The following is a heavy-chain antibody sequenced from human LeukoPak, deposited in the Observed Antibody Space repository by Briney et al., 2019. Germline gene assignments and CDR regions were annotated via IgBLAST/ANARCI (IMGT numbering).Heavy chain of an antibody. CDR2: IIPIFGTA. V-gene: IGHV1-69*05. D-gene: IGHD3-3*01. Sequence: SVKVSCKASGGTFSSYAISWVRQAPGQGLEWMGGIIPIFGTANYAQKFQGRVTMTRDMSTSTVYMELSSLRSEDTAVYYCAREAVTIFGVVRTQTTKLPHRFDPWGQGTLATVSS. J-gene: IGHJ5*02. CDR3: AREAVTIFGVVRTQTTKLPHRFDP. CDR1: GGTFSSYA.